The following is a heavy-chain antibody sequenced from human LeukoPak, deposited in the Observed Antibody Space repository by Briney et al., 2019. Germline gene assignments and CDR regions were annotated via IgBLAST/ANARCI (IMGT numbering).Heavy chain of an antibody. J-gene: IGHJ4*02. V-gene: IGHV1-69*05. Sequence: ASVKVSCKASGGTFSSYAISWVRQAPGQGREWVGEIIPIFGTANDAQKFQGRVTITTDESTSTAYMELSSLRSEDTAVYYCVFGVAAACTLKGLYFDYWGQGTLVTVSS. CDR3: VFGVAAACTLKGLYFDY. D-gene: IGHD6-13*01. CDR1: GGTFSSYA. CDR2: IIPIFGTA.